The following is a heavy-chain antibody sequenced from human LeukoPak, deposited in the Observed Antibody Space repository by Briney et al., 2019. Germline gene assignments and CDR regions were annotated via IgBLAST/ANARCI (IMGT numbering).Heavy chain of an antibody. Sequence: RPSETLSLTCTVSGGSISSSSYYWGWIRQPPGKGLEWIGSIYYSGSTYYNPSLKSRVTISVDTSKNQFSLKLSSLTPEDTAVYYCAREFYGDYNPHWFDPWGQGTLVTVSS. V-gene: IGHV4-39*02. D-gene: IGHD4-17*01. J-gene: IGHJ5*02. CDR2: IYYSGST. CDR1: GGSISSSSYY. CDR3: AREFYGDYNPHWFDP.